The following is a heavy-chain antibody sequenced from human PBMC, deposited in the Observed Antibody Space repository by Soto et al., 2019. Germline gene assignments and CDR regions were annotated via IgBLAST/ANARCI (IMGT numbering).Heavy chain of an antibody. CDR1: GFTFSSYS. D-gene: IGHD1-26*01. J-gene: IGHJ4*02. CDR3: ARDQGSVGGATKY. V-gene: IGHV3-21*01. CDR2: ISSSSSYI. Sequence: GGSLRLSCAASGFTFSSYSMNWVRQAPGKGLEWVSSISSSSSYIYYADSVKGRFTISRDNAKNSLYLQMNSLRAEDTAVYYCARDQGSVGGATKYWGQGTLVTVSS.